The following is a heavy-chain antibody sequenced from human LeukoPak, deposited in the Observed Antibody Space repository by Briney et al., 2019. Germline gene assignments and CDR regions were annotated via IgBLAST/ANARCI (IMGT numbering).Heavy chain of an antibody. D-gene: IGHD3-3*01. V-gene: IGHV1-18*01. J-gene: IGHJ4*02. CDR3: ARDHRITIFGVVTTAMGY. Sequence: ASVKVSCKASGYTFTSYGISWVRQAPGQGLEWMGWISAYNGNTNYAQKLQGRVTMTTDTPTSTAYMELRSLRSDDTAVYYCARDHRITIFGVVTTAMGYWGQGTLVTVSS. CDR2: ISAYNGNT. CDR1: GYTFTSYG.